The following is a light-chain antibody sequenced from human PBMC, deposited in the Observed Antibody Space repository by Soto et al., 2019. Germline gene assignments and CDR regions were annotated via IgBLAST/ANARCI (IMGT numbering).Light chain of an antibody. V-gene: IGKV1-5*01. CDR2: DAS. CDR1: QSISSW. Sequence: DIQMTQSPSTLSASVGDRVTITCRASQSISSWLAWYQQKPGKAPKLLIYDASSLESGVPTRFSGSGSGTGFTLTISSLQPDDFATYYCQQYNSYHWTFGQGTKVEIK. CDR3: QQYNSYHWT. J-gene: IGKJ1*01.